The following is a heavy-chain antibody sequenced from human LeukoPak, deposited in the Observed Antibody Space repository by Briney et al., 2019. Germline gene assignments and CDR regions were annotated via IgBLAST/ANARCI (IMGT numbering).Heavy chain of an antibody. V-gene: IGHV3-23*01. J-gene: IGHJ4*02. CDR1: GFTFSSYA. CDR3: AKATSYSGSYYDY. CDR2: ISGNGVNT. Sequence: PGGSLRLSCAASGFTFSSYAMSWVRQAPGKGLEWVSAISGNGVNTYYADSVKGRFTISRDNSKNTLYLQMNSLRAEDTAVYYCAKATSYSGSYYDYWGQGTLVTVSS. D-gene: IGHD1-26*01.